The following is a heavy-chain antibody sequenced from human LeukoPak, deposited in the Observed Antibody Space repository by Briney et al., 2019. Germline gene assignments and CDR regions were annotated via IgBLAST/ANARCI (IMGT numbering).Heavy chain of an antibody. D-gene: IGHD6-19*01. V-gene: IGHV4-59*12. Sequence: SETLSLTCTVSGGSISSYYWSWIRQPPGKGLERIGYIYYSGSTNYNPSLKSRVTISVDTSKNQFSLKLSSVTAADTAVYYCARVRGYSSGWYYYYGMDVWGQGTTVTVSS. CDR1: GGSISSYY. CDR3: ARVRGYSSGWYYYYGMDV. J-gene: IGHJ6*02. CDR2: IYYSGST.